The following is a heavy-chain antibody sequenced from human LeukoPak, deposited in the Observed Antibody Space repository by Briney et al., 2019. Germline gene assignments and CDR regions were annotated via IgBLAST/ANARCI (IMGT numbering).Heavy chain of an antibody. CDR1: GFTFRNYA. Sequence: GGSLRLSCAASGFTFRNYAMSWVRQAPGKGLEWVSGFSVSDGRAYYADSVKGLFTISRDNSKNMVYLQMNSLRADDTAIYYCAKGFGSWGITGGQAFDYWGQGTLVTVSS. CDR2: FSVSDGRA. J-gene: IGHJ4*02. V-gene: IGHV3-23*01. CDR3: AKGFGSWGITGGQAFDY. D-gene: IGHD2-8*02.